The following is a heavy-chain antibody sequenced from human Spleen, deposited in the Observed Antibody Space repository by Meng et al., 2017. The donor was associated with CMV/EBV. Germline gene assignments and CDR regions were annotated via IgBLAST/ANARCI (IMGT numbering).Heavy chain of an antibody. D-gene: IGHD3-3*01. J-gene: IGHJ4*02. CDR2: VYFSGST. V-gene: IGHV4-39*06. CDR3: ARATLDNTRAFDY. Sequence: LVLQISPQGLANLSAPLSLTFTVSGGSLTRNYSFWGWIRQPPGKALEWISNVYFSGSTDYSPSLRSRITIFVDKSKSKFTLTMMSVTATDTDVYYCARATLDNTRAFDYWCQGTLVTVSS. CDR1: GGSLTRNYSF.